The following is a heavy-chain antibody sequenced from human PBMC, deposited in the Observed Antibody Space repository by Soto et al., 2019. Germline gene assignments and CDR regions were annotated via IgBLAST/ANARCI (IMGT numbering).Heavy chain of an antibody. J-gene: IGHJ6*02. CDR2: IYSGGST. D-gene: IGHD6-13*01. CDR3: ARGPAADPYYYYGMDV. Sequence: GGSLRLSCAASGFTVSSNYMSWVRQAPGKGLEWVSVIYSGGSTYCADSVKGRFTISRDNSKNTLYLQMNSLRAEDTAVYYCARGPAADPYYYYGMDVWGQGTTVTVSS. CDR1: GFTVSSNY. V-gene: IGHV3-53*01.